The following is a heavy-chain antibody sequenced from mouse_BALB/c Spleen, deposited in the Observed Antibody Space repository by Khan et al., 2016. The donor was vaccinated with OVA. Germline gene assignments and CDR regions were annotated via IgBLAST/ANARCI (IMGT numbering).Heavy chain of an antibody. Sequence: VQLQESGPGLVAPSQSLSITCTVSGFSLTNYGVHWVRQPPGKGLEWLGVIWTCGSTNYNSALMSRLSISNDNSTSQVFLKMNSLQTEDTAMYYCARYYGNYGWYFDVWGAGTTVTVSS. CDR1: GFSLTNYG. V-gene: IGHV2-9*02. J-gene: IGHJ1*01. D-gene: IGHD2-1*01. CDR2: IWTCGST. CDR3: ARYYGNYGWYFDV.